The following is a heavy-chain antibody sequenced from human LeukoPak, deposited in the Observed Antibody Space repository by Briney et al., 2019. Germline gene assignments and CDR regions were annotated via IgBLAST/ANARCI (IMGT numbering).Heavy chain of an antibody. CDR3: ARSPSGYTYGRNWFDP. J-gene: IGHJ5*02. CDR1: GYSFTSYW. D-gene: IGHD5-18*01. CDR2: IYPGDSDT. Sequence: GESLKTSCKGSGYSFTSYWIAWVRQMPGKGLEWMGIIYPGDSDTRYSPSFQGQVTISADKSISTAYLQWSSLKASDTAMYYCARSPSGYTYGRNWFDPWGQGTLVTVSS. V-gene: IGHV5-51*01.